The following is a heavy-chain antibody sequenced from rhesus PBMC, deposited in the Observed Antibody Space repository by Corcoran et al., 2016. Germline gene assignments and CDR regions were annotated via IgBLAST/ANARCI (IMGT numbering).Heavy chain of an antibody. CDR1: GFSIIDYY. Sequence: EVQLVESGGGLAKPGGSLRFSCAASGFSIIDYYMDWVRQAPGKGLEWVSRFSNFGGTTWYSESVKGRFTISRDNAKNTLFLQMNSLRGEDTAVYYCSRDFDYWGQGVLVTVTS. J-gene: IGHJ4*01. V-gene: IGHV3-178*01. CDR2: FSNFGGTT. CDR3: SRDFDY.